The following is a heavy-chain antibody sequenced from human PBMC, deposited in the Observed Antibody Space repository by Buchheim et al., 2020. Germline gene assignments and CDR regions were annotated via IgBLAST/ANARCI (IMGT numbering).Heavy chain of an antibody. CDR2: IRSKANSYAT. V-gene: IGHV3-73*01. D-gene: IGHD3-9*01. CDR3: TATGYEADYYYYGMDV. Sequence: EVQLVESGGGLVQPGGSLKLSCAASGFTFSGSAMHWVRQASGKGLEWVGRIRSKANSYATAYAASVKGRFTISRDDSKNTAYLQMNSLKTEDTAVYYCTATGYEADYYYYGMDVWGQGTT. CDR1: GFTFSGSA. J-gene: IGHJ6*02.